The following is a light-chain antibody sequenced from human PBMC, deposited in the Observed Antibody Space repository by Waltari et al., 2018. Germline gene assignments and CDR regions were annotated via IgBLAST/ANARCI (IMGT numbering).Light chain of an antibody. J-gene: IGLJ1*01. CDR2: DVS. CDR1: SSDIGTYDY. V-gene: IGLV2-14*03. Sequence: QSALTQPASVSGSPGQSITISCTGTSSDIGTYDYVSWYQQYPGEAPKLMIFDVSNRPPGVSHRFSGSKSGNTASLTISGLQAEDEADYYCNSYTSSSTRVFGTGTKVTVL. CDR3: NSYTSSSTRV.